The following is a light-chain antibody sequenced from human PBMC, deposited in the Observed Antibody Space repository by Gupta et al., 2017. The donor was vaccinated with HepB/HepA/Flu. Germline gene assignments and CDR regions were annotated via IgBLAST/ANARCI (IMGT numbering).Light chain of an antibody. CDR2: KDS. Sequence: SYELTQPPSVSVSPGQTARITCSGDALPKQYAYWYQQKPGQAPVLVIYKDSERPSGIPERFSGSSSGTTVTLTISGVQAEDEADYYCQSADSSGIYVGFGGGTKLTVL. CDR1: ALPKQY. CDR3: QSADSSGIYVG. V-gene: IGLV3-25*03. J-gene: IGLJ2*01.